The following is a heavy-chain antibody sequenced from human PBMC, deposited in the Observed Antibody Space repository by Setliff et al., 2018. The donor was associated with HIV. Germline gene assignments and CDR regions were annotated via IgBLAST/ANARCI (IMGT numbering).Heavy chain of an antibody. CDR1: GYTFTSYD. CDR3: ARDVIGGWLRPMPDF. Sequence: SVKVSCKASGYTFTSYDINWVRQATGHGLEWMGGIIPIFGTANYAQKFQGRVTITADESTSTAYMGLSSLRFEDTAVYYCARDVIGGWLRPMPDFWGPGTQVTVSS. D-gene: IGHD5-12*01. J-gene: IGHJ4*02. CDR2: IIPIFGTA. V-gene: IGHV1-69*13.